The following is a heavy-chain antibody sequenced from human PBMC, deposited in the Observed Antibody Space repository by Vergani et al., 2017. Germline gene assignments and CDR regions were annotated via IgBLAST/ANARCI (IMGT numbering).Heavy chain of an antibody. CDR1: GFGYKNFA. CDR3: ARYGTEILLSSSDYSHLLYD. Sequence: QVRLVESGGGVVQPGRSLTLHCSASGFGYKNFAMHWVRQAPGRGLEWVATISKAVTHDYYEPSVRGRFAVSRDNFKNTMYLQMDRLTTDDTAVYFCARYGTEILLSSSDYSHLLYDWGQGILVTVSS. D-gene: IGHD3-22*01. CDR2: ISKAVTHD. V-gene: IGHV3-30*03. J-gene: IGHJ4*02.